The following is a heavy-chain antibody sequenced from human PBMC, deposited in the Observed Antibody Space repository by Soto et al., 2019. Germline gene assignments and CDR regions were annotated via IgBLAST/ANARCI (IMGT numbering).Heavy chain of an antibody. J-gene: IGHJ6*02. V-gene: IGHV3-23*01. Sequence: PGGSLRLSCAASGFTFDGYAMHWVRQAPGKGLEWVSAISGSGGSTGYADSVKGRFTISRDNSKNTLYLQMNSLRAEDTAVYYCAKCHMRFGMVTGIYYYYYGMDVWGQGTTVTVSS. CDR2: ISGSGGST. CDR3: AKCHMRFGMVTGIYYYYYGMDV. D-gene: IGHD2-21*02. CDR1: GFTFDGYA.